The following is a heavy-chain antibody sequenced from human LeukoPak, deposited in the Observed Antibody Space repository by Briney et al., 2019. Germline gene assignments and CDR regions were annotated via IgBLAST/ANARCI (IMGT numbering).Heavy chain of an antibody. Sequence: GGSLRLSCAASGFTFSSYAMHWVRQALGKGLEWVAVISYDGSNKYYADSVKGRFTISRDNSKNTLYLQMNSLRAEDTAVYYCARGLSAMGYFDYWGQGTLVTVPS. CDR1: GFTFSSYA. D-gene: IGHD3-16*01. CDR2: ISYDGSNK. CDR3: ARGLSAMGYFDY. J-gene: IGHJ4*02. V-gene: IGHV3-30*04.